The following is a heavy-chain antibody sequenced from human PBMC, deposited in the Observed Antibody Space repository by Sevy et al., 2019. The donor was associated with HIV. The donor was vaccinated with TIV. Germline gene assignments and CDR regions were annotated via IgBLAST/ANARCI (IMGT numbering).Heavy chain of an antibody. D-gene: IGHD3-22*01. CDR1: GYTFTSYG. Sequence: ASVKVSCKASGYTFTSYGISWVRQAPGQGLEWMGWISAYNGNTNYAQKLQGRVTMTTDTSTSTAYMELRSLRSDDTAVYYFARVTDSSGYYYLYYYYYYGMDVWGQGTTVTVSS. CDR2: ISAYNGNT. CDR3: ARVTDSSGYYYLYYYYYYGMDV. V-gene: IGHV1-18*01. J-gene: IGHJ6*02.